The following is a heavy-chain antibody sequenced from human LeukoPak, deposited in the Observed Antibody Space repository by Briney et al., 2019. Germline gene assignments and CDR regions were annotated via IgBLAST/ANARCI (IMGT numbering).Heavy chain of an antibody. Sequence: ASVKVSCKASGYTFTGYYMHWVRQAPGQGLEWMGWINPNSGGTNYAQKFQGRVTMTRDTSISTAYMELSRLRSDDTAVYYCARDVGSSWSRHDAFDIWGQGPMVTVPS. V-gene: IGHV1-2*02. CDR2: INPNSGGT. D-gene: IGHD6-13*01. J-gene: IGHJ3*02. CDR3: ARDVGSSWSRHDAFDI. CDR1: GYTFTGYY.